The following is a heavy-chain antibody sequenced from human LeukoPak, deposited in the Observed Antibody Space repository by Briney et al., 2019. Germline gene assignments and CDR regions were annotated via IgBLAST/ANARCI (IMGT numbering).Heavy chain of an antibody. CDR2: INPNSGGT. CDR3: ARALTYYDTIYFDY. D-gene: IGHD3-3*01. CDR1: GYTFTGYY. V-gene: IGHV1-2*02. J-gene: IGHJ4*02. Sequence: ASVQVSCKASGYTFTGYYMHWVRQAPGQGLEWMGWINPNSGGTNYAQKFQGRVTMTRDTSISTAYMELSRLRSDDTAVYNCARALTYYDTIYFDYWGQGTLVTVSS.